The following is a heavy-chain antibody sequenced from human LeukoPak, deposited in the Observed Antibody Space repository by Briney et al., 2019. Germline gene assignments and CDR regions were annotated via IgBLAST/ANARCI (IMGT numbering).Heavy chain of an antibody. J-gene: IGHJ4*02. CDR3: ARDFYDGFALDY. CDR2: IFSSSTYI. V-gene: IGHV3-21*03. CDR1: GFTFNNYA. Sequence: GGSLRLSCAASGFTFNNYAMSWVRQAPGKGLEWVSFIFSSSTYIYYTDSVKGRFTISRDNARNSLYLQMDNLRAEDTGVYYCARDFYDGFALDYWGQGTLVTVSS. D-gene: IGHD2/OR15-2a*01.